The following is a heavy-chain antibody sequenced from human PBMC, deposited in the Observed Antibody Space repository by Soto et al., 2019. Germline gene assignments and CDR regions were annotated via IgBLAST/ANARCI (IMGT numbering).Heavy chain of an antibody. CDR3: AKNQGVELVPLATVDWFDP. CDR1: GFTFENFG. D-gene: IGHD1-26*01. J-gene: IGHJ5*02. V-gene: IGHV3-23*01. Sequence: GGSLRRSCAASGFTFENFGMSWVRQAPGKGLEWISSISGSGLNKYYADSVKGRFTISRDNSKNTVYLELSNLRAEDTAVYHCAKNQGVELVPLATVDWFDPWGQGSVVTVSS. CDR2: ISGSGLNK.